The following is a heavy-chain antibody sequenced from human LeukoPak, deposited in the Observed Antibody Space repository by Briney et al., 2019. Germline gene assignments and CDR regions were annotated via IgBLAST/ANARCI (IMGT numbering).Heavy chain of an antibody. V-gene: IGHV1-3*01. D-gene: IGHD2-15*01. CDR1: GYTFTSYA. Sequence: ASVKVSCKASGYTFTSYAMHWVRQAPGQRLEWMGWINAGNGNTKYSQKFQGRVTITRDTSASTAYMELCSLRSEDTAVYYCARDNWGYCSGGSCYNWFDPWGQGTLVTVSS. J-gene: IGHJ5*02. CDR2: INAGNGNT. CDR3: ARDNWGYCSGGSCYNWFDP.